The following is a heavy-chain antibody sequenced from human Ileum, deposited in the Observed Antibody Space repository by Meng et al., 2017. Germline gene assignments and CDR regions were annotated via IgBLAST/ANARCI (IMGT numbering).Heavy chain of an antibody. D-gene: IGHD5-24*01. CDR1: GGSISTSNW. V-gene: IGHV4-4*02. CDR3: ARVSQRDGYNSANFDY. CDR2: IYHTGST. J-gene: IGHJ4*02. Sequence: VTLEESGPGLVKPWGTRSLPCAVSGGSISTSNWWSWLRQSPGQGLEWIGEIYHTGSTTYNPSLESRVTVSVDKSNNQFSLRLTSATAADTAVYYCARVSQRDGYNSANFDYWGQGALVTVSS.